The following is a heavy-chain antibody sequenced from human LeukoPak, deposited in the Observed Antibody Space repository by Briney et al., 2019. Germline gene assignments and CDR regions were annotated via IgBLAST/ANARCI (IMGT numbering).Heavy chain of an antibody. CDR1: GFTFSSHS. J-gene: IGHJ6*02. CDR3: ARDLGNYGMDV. D-gene: IGHD1-26*01. Sequence: GGSLRLYCAASGFTFSSHSMIWVRHAPGTGLQWVSSISSSSSYIYYADSVKGRFTISRDNAKNSLYLQMNSLRAEDTAVYYCARDLGNYGMDVWGQGTTVTVSS. V-gene: IGHV3-21*01. CDR2: ISSSSSYI.